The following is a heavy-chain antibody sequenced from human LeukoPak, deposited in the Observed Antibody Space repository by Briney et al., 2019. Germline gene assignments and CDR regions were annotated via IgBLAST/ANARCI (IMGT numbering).Heavy chain of an antibody. CDR3: ARGDSSSHYYFDY. CDR2: ISSSSSYI. Sequence: PGGSLRLSCAASGFTFSSYSMNWVRQAPGKGLEWVSSISSSSSYIYYADSVKGRFTISRDNAKNSLYLQMNSLRAEDTAVYYCARGDSSSHYYFDYWGQGTLVTVSS. V-gene: IGHV3-21*01. D-gene: IGHD6-13*01. CDR1: GFTFSSYS. J-gene: IGHJ4*02.